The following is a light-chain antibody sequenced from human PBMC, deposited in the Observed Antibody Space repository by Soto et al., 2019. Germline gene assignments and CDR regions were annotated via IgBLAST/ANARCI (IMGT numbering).Light chain of an antibody. Sequence: QSVLTQPPSASGTPGQRVTISCSGSNSNIESNTVNWYQQLPGTAPKLLIYSNNQRPSGVPDRFSGSKSGTSASLAISGLQSDEEADYYCGAWDDRLNGHWVFGGRTKLTVL. V-gene: IGLV1-44*01. CDR1: NSNIESNT. CDR3: GAWDDRLNGHWV. J-gene: IGLJ3*02. CDR2: SNN.